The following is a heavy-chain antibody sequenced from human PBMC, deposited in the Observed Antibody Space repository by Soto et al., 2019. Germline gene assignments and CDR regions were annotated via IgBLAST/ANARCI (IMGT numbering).Heavy chain of an antibody. J-gene: IGHJ5*02. CDR2: IYYSGST. Sequence: TLSLTCTVSGGSINSGDYYWSWIRQPPGKGLEWIGYIYYSGSTSYNPSLKSRVTISVDTSKNQFSLKLNSVTAADTAVYYCARTEYCTNGVCLRYNWFDPWGRGTLVTVSS. V-gene: IGHV4-30-4*01. D-gene: IGHD2-8*01. CDR1: GGSINSGDYY. CDR3: ARTEYCTNGVCLRYNWFDP.